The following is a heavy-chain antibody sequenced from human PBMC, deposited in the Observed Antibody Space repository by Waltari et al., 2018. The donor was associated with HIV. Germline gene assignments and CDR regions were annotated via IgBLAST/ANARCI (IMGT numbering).Heavy chain of an antibody. J-gene: IGHJ4*02. Sequence: KVSCKASGYTFTGNYIHWVRQAPGQGLEWMGRINPISGGTDYARKFQGRVTMTRDTSISTAYMELSRLRSDDTAVYFCTRIPKVGVYFDYWGQGTLVTVSS. CDR2: INPISGGT. CDR1: GYTFTGNY. V-gene: IGHV1-2*06. CDR3: TRIPKVGVYFDY. D-gene: IGHD2-2*02.